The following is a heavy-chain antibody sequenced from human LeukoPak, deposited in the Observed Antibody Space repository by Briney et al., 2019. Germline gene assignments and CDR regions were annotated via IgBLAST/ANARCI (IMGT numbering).Heavy chain of an antibody. D-gene: IGHD3-22*01. CDR1: GFTFSSYS. CDR3: AKDSSGYYPDY. J-gene: IGHJ4*02. CDR2: ISSSSSYI. Sequence: KTGGSLRLSCAASGFTFSSYSMNWVRQAPGKGLEWVSSISSSSSYIYYADSVKGRFTISRDNAKSSLYLQMNSLRAEDTAVYYCAKDSSGYYPDYWGQGTLVTVSS. V-gene: IGHV3-21*01.